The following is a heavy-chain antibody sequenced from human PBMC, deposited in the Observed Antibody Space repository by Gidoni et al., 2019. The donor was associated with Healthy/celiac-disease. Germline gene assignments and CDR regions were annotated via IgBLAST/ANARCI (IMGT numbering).Heavy chain of an antibody. CDR2: ISGSGGST. CDR1: GFTVSSEA. Sequence: EVQQLESGGGLVQHGGSLRLACAATGFTVSSEARSWVRQAPGKGLEWVSAISGSGGSTYSADSVQGRFTLSRDNSQNTLYPQMNSLRAEDTAVYYCAKDGIVVVPAAAPGYTSFDYWGQGTLVTVSS. D-gene: IGHD2-2*01. J-gene: IGHJ4*02. CDR3: AKDGIVVVPAAAPGYTSFDY. V-gene: IGHV3-23*01.